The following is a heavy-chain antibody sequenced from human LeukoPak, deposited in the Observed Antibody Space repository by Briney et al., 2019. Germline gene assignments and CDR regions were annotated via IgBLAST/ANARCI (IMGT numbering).Heavy chain of an antibody. V-gene: IGHV3-13*01. Sequence: PGGSLRLSCAASGFTFSTYDTHWVRQPTGKGLEWVSAIGTIDDTYYSDSVKGRFTISRENAKNSLFLQMNSLRAGDTAVYYCAREVLDSTSRSWDLDLWGRGTLVTVSS. D-gene: IGHD2-2*01. J-gene: IGHJ2*01. CDR1: GFTFSTYD. CDR3: AREVLDSTSRSWDLDL. CDR2: IGTIDDT.